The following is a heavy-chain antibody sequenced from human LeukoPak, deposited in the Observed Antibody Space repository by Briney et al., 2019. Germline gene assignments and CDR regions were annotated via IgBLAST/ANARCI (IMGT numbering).Heavy chain of an antibody. Sequence: PGGSLRLSCAASGFTVSSNFMNWVRQAPGKGLEWVSIIYSGGSTYYADSVQGRFTISRDNSKNTLFLQMNSLRAEDTAVYYCASESRGVATLDYWGQGTLVTVSS. J-gene: IGHJ4*02. V-gene: IGHV3-53*01. D-gene: IGHD2-15*01. CDR2: IYSGGST. CDR3: ASESRGVATLDY. CDR1: GFTVSSNF.